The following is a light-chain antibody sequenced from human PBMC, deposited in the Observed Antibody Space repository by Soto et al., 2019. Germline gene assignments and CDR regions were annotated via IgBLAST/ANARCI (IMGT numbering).Light chain of an antibody. CDR2: KGT. V-gene: IGLV2-23*01. Sequence: QSALTQPASVSGSLGQSITISCTGSSSDVGTYYFVSWYQQHPGKVPKPLIYKGTKRPSGVSDRFSGSKSGNTASMTISGLQAEDEANYYCCSYAGNNIFVFGTGTKLTVL. CDR1: SSDVGTYYF. J-gene: IGLJ1*01. CDR3: CSYAGNNIFV.